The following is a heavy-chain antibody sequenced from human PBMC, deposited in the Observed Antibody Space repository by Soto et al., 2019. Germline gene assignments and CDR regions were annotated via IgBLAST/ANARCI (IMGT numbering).Heavy chain of an antibody. Sequence: SETLSLTCTVSGGSIGSFYWSWIRQTPGKGLEWIGYIYESGSSYYNPSLKSRVTLSLDTSKNQFSLKLTSVTAADAAVYYCASYSSGLYPFFDNWGQGTLVTVSS. CDR2: IYESGSS. V-gene: IGHV4-59*01. CDR3: ASYSSGLYPFFDN. D-gene: IGHD3-10*01. CDR1: GGSIGSFY. J-gene: IGHJ4*02.